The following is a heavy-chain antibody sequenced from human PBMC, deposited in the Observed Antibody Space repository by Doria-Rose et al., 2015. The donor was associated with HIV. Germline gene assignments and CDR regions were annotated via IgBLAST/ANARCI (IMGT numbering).Heavy chain of an antibody. J-gene: IGHJ4*02. CDR1: GVSLSSPGMG. V-gene: IGHV2-26*01. D-gene: IGHD6-13*01. CDR3: ARIKSSRWYHKYYFDF. Sequence: QESGPVLVKPTETLTLTCTVSGVSLSSPGMGVSWIRQPPGKALEWLANIQSDDARYYKTSLKSRLTISRGTSKSQVVLTMTDMDPVDTATYYCARIKSSRWYHKYYFDFWGQGTLVIVSA. CDR2: IQSDDAR.